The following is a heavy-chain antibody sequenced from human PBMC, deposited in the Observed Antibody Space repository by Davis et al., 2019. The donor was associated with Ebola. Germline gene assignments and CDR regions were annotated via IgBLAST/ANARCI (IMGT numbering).Heavy chain of an antibody. V-gene: IGHV6-1*01. Sequence: HSQTLSLTCAISGDSVPSGGWNWIRQSPSRGLEWLGRTFYGSKWNSDYAVPVKSRITINADTSKNQFSLQLNSVTPEDTAVYYCARGWLRSGLDYWGQGILVTVSS. CDR3: ARGWLRSGLDY. J-gene: IGHJ4*02. CDR2: TFYGSKWNS. D-gene: IGHD3-22*01. CDR1: GDSVPSGG.